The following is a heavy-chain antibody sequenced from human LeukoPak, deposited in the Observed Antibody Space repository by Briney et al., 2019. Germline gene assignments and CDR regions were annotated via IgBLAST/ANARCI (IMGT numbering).Heavy chain of an antibody. V-gene: IGHV1-2*02. Sequence: GASVKVSCTASGYTFTGYYMHWVRQAPGQGLEWMGWINPNSGGTNYAQKFQGRVTMTRDTSISTAYMELSRLRSDDTAVYYCARIRTGTTVGRVAWFDPWGQGTLVTVSS. D-gene: IGHD1-1*01. CDR1: GYTFTGYY. CDR2: INPNSGGT. CDR3: ARIRTGTTVGRVAWFDP. J-gene: IGHJ5*02.